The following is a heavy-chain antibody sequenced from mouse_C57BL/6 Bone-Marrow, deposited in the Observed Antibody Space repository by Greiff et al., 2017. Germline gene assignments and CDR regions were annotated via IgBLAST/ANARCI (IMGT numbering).Heavy chain of an antibody. CDR1: GYTFTSYW. D-gene: IGHD1-1*01. CDR3: AKKGSPIYYYGSSYPPWFAY. J-gene: IGHJ3*01. CDR2: IHPSASDT. V-gene: IGHV1-74*01. Sequence: QVQLQQPGAELVKPGASVKVSCKASGYTFTSYWMHWVKQRPGQGLEWIGRIHPSASDTNYNQKFKGKATLTVDKSSSTAYMQLSSLTSEDSAVYYCAKKGSPIYYYGSSYPPWFAYWGQGTLVTVSA.